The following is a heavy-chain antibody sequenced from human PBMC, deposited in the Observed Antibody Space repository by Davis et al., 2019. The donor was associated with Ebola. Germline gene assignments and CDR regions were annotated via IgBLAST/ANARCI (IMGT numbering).Heavy chain of an antibody. J-gene: IGHJ4*02. CDR3: AKDVYFSQPDY. V-gene: IGHV3-7*01. CDR2: IKQDGSEK. Sequence: PGGSLRLSCAASGFTFSSYWMSWVRQAPGKGLEWVANIKQDGSEKYYVDSVKGRFTISRDNAKNSLYLQMNSLRAEDTAVYYCAKDVYFSQPDYWGQGTLVTVSS. D-gene: IGHD2/OR15-2a*01. CDR1: GFTFSSYW.